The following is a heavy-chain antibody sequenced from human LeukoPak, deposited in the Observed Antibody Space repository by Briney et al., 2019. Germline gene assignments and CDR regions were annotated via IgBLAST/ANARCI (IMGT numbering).Heavy chain of an antibody. D-gene: IGHD3-10*01. Sequence: GASVKVSCKASGYTFTSYYMHWVRQAPGQGLEWMGIINPSGSSTNYAQKFQGRVTMTRDTSISTAYMELSSLRSEDTAVYYCARNMVRGVRQVGYWGQGTLVTVSS. CDR1: GYTFTSYY. CDR2: INPSGSST. J-gene: IGHJ4*02. CDR3: ARNMVRGVRQVGY. V-gene: IGHV1-46*01.